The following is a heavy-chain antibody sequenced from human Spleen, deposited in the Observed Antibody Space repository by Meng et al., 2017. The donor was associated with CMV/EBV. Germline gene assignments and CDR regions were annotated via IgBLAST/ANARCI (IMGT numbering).Heavy chain of an antibody. CDR1: GFTFTSSA. D-gene: IGHD6-6*01. CDR2: IVVGSGNT. V-gene: IGHV1-58*01. CDR3: ARDWVEYSTYYGLDV. Sequence: SVKVSCKASGFTFTSSAVQWVRQARGQRLEWIGWIVVGSGNTNYAQKFQERVTITRDMSTSTAYMELSRLRSDDTAIYYCARDWVEYSTYYGLDVWGQGTTVTVSS. J-gene: IGHJ6*02.